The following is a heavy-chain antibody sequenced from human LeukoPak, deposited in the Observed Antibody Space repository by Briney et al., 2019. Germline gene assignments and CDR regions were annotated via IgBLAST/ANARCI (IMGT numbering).Heavy chain of an antibody. Sequence: AGGSLRLSCAASGFTFSDYYMSWIRQAPGKGLEWVSYISSSGSTIYYADSVKGRFTISRDNAKNSLYLQMNSLRAEDTAVYYCARDYPRFHLPIYWGQGTLVTVSS. D-gene: IGHD3-3*01. CDR2: ISSSGSTI. V-gene: IGHV3-11*01. CDR1: GFTFSDYY. J-gene: IGHJ4*02. CDR3: ARDYPRFHLPIY.